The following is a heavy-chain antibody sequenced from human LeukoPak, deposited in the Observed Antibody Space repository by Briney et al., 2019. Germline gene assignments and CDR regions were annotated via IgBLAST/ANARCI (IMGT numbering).Heavy chain of an antibody. Sequence: PERSLRLSCTASGFTFGDFAMNWVRQAPGQGQEWVGFIGSKTYGGTTDYAASVKGRFIISRDESKSIAYLQMNGLKTEDTAVYYCTRSNSGWAYYFDYWGQGILVTVSS. CDR1: GFTFGDFA. J-gene: IGHJ4*02. CDR3: TRSNSGWAYYFDY. D-gene: IGHD6-19*01. CDR2: IGSKTYGGTT. V-gene: IGHV3-49*04.